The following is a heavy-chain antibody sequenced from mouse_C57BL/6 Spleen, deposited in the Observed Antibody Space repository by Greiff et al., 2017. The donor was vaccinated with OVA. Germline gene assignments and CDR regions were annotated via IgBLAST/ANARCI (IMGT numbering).Heavy chain of an antibody. V-gene: IGHV1-72*01. D-gene: IGHD2-4*01. CDR3: ASRGGYDSESFDV. Sequence: QVQLQQPGAELVKPGASVKLSCKASGYTFTSYWMHWVKQRPGRGLEWIGRIDPNSGGTKYNEKFKSKATLTVDKPSSTAYMQLSSLTSEDSAVYYCASRGGYDSESFDVWGTGTTVTVSS. CDR2: IDPNSGGT. J-gene: IGHJ1*03. CDR1: GYTFTSYW.